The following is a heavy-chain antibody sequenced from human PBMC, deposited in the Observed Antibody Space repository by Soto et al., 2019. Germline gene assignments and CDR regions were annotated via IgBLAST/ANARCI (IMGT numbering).Heavy chain of an antibody. D-gene: IGHD5-18*01. CDR1: GGSISSYY. J-gene: IGHJ3*02. Sequence: QVQLQESGPGLVKPSETLSLTCTVSGGSISSYYWSWIRQPPGKGLEWIGYIYYSGRSNCNPTLMRRFTISVVTSWMQFSLKLSSVTATVTAVYYCAVRYGIYAFDIWGQGRMVTVSS. CDR2: IYYSGRS. V-gene: IGHV4-59*03. CDR3: AVRYGIYAFDI.